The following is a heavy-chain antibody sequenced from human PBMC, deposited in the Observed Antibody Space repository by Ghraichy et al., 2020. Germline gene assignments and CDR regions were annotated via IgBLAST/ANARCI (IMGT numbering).Heavy chain of an antibody. CDR3: AREERWRETVY. J-gene: IGHJ4*02. CDR2: ISSTSSTI. D-gene: IGHD3-16*01. V-gene: IGHV3-11*01. CDR1: GFTFSDYY. Sequence: GESLNISCAASGFTFSDYYMSWIRQAPGKGLEWVSYISSTSSTIQYADSVKGRFTISRDNAKNSLYLQMNSLRAEDTAVYYCAREERWRETVYWGQGILVTVSS.